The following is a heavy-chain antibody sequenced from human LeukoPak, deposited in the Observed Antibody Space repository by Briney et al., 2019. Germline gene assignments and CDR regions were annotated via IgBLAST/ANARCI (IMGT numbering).Heavy chain of an antibody. D-gene: IGHD3-10*01. V-gene: IGHV1-46*01. CDR1: GYTFTTYY. J-gene: IGHJ4*02. Sequence: ASVKVSCKASGYTFTTYYMHWVRQAPGQGLEWMGIINPSGASTSYAQKFQGRVTMTRDTSTSTVYMELNSLRSEDTAVYYCARASVTMVRGVTHTEPLDYWGQGTLVTVSS. CDR3: ARASVTMVRGVTHTEPLDY. CDR2: INPSGAST.